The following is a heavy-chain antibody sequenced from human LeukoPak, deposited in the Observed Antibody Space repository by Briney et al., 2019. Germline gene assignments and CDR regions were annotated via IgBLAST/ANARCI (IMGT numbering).Heavy chain of an antibody. J-gene: IGHJ4*02. CDR3: ARDLQDEKSQLEADSRPHWVDY. Sequence: SVKVSCKASGGTFSSYAISWVRQAPGQGLEWMGGIIPIFGTANYAQKFQGRVTITADKSTSTAYMELSSLRSEDTAVYYCARDLQDEKSQLEADSRPHWVDYWGQGTLVTVSS. CDR2: IIPIFGTA. V-gene: IGHV1-69*06. CDR1: GGTFSSYA. D-gene: IGHD5-24*01.